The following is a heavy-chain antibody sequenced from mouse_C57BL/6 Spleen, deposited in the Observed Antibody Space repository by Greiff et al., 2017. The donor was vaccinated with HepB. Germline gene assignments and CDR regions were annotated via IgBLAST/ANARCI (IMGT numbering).Heavy chain of an antibody. J-gene: IGHJ2*01. D-gene: IGHD1-1*01. CDR3: ARSSFYYGSSYDY. Sequence: QVQLQQSGAELMRPGASVKLSCKASGYTFTDYYINWVKQRPGQGLEWIARIYPGSGNTYYNEKFKGKATLTAEKSSSTAYMQLSSLTSEDSAVYFCARSSFYYGSSYDYWGQGTTLTVSS. CDR2: IYPGSGNT. CDR1: GYTFTDYY. V-gene: IGHV1-76*01.